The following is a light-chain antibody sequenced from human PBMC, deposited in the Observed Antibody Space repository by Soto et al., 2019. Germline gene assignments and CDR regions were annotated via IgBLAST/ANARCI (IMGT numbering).Light chain of an antibody. CDR1: QDISSW. CDR3: QQANSLPLT. Sequence: DIQMTQSPSSVSASVGDRVTITCRASQDISSWLAWYQQKPGKAPNLLIYTASSLQGVVPSRFSGSGSGTDFTLTISSLQPEDFATYYCQQANSLPLTFGGGTKVEIK. V-gene: IGKV1-12*01. CDR2: TAS. J-gene: IGKJ4*01.